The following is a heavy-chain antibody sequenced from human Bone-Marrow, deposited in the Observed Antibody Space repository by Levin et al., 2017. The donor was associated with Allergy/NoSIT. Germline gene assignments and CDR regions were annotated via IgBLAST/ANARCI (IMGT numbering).Heavy chain of an antibody. CDR2: ISSSGSTI. J-gene: IGHJ3*02. Sequence: PGGSLRLSCAASGFTFSDYYMSWIRQAPGKGLEWVSYISSSGSTIYYADSVKGRFTISRDNAKNSLYLQMNSLRAEDTAVYYCARVGPGIVVVITVSGAFDIWGQGTMVTVSS. D-gene: IGHD3-22*01. CDR3: ARVGPGIVVVITVSGAFDI. CDR1: GFTFSDYY. V-gene: IGHV3-11*01.